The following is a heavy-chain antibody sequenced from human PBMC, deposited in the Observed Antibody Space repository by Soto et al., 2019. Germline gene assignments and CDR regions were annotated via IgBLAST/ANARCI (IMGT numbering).Heavy chain of an antibody. V-gene: IGHV6-1*01. CDR3: ARDVGYCSGGSCRYNWFDP. Sequence: SQTLSLTCAISGDSVSSNSAAWNWIRQSPSRGLEWLGRTYYRSKWYNDYAVSVKSRITINPDTSKNQFSLQLNSVTPEDTAVYYCARDVGYCSGGSCRYNWFDPWGQGTLVTVS. CDR1: GDSVSSNSAA. D-gene: IGHD2-15*01. J-gene: IGHJ5*02. CDR2: TYYRSKWYN.